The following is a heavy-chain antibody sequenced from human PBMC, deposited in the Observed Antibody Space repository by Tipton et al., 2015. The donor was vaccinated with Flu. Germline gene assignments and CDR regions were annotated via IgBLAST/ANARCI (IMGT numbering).Heavy chain of an antibody. CDR1: GYIFTSYG. CDR3: ARAYCGGDCYWVDY. Sequence: QLVQSGAEVKKPGASVKVSCKASGYIFTSYGISWVRQAPGQGLEWMGWITTYNGNTNYAQKLQGRVTMTTDTSTSTVYMELRSLRSDDTAVDYCARAYCGGDCYWVDYWGQGTLVTVSS. CDR2: ITTYNGNT. J-gene: IGHJ4*02. D-gene: IGHD2-21*02. V-gene: IGHV1-18*01.